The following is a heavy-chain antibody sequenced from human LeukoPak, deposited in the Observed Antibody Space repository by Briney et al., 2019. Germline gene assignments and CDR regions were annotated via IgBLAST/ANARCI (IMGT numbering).Heavy chain of an antibody. Sequence: GGSLRLSCAASGFTFSTYAMHWVRQAPGKGLEYVSAISTNGDSTYYADSVKGRFTISRDNAKNSLYLQMNSLRAEDTAVYYCARTKPSILWWPDAFDIWGQGTMVTVSS. V-gene: IGHV3-64*02. CDR2: ISTNGDST. CDR3: ARTKPSILWWPDAFDI. J-gene: IGHJ3*02. D-gene: IGHD2-21*01. CDR1: GFTFSTYA.